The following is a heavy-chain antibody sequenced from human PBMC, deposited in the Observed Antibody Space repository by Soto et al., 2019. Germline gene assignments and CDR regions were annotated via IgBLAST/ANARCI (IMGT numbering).Heavy chain of an antibody. D-gene: IGHD5-12*01. CDR1: GYTFTSYG. CDR3: ARDQRDGYNYYYYYYGMDV. J-gene: IGHJ6*02. CDR2: ISAYNGNT. V-gene: IGHV1-18*01. Sequence: GPSVKVSCKASGYTFTSYGISWVRQAPGQGLEWMGWISAYNGNTNYAQKLQGRVTMTTDTSTSTAYMELRSLRSDDTAVYYCARDQRDGYNYYYYYYGMDVWGQGTTVTVSS.